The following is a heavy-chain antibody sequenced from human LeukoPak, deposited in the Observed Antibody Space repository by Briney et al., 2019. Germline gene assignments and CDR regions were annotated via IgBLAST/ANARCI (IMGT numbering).Heavy chain of an antibody. CDR1: GFTFSSYG. V-gene: IGHV3-33*08. J-gene: IGHJ3*02. D-gene: IGHD6-13*01. CDR2: IWYGGSNK. CDR3: AYSSSCYDAFDI. Sequence: PGRSLRLSCAASGFTFSSYGKHWVRQAPGEGLEWVAVIWYGGSNKYYADSVKGRFTISRDNSKNTLYLQMNSLRAEDTAVYYCAYSSSCYDAFDIWGQGTMVTVSS.